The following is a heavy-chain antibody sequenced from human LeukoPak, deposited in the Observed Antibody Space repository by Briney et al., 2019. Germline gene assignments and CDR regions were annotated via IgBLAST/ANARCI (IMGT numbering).Heavy chain of an antibody. D-gene: IGHD6-19*01. Sequence: GGSLRLSCAASGFTFSDYYMSWIRQAPGKGLEYVSAISRNGGSRYYADSVKGRSTISRDDSKNMLYFEMSSLRAEDTAVYYCVKEKGISGWDLFDYWGQGTLVTVSS. J-gene: IGHJ4*02. CDR3: VKEKGISGWDLFDY. CDR2: ISRNGGSR. CDR1: GFTFSDYY. V-gene: IGHV3-64D*06.